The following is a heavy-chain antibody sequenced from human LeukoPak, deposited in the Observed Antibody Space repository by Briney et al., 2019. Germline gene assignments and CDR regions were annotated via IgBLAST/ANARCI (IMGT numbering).Heavy chain of an antibody. CDR2: IYYSGST. CDR3: ARLTYCSGGSCHYYFDY. CDR1: GGSISGYY. D-gene: IGHD2-15*01. V-gene: IGHV4-59*08. Sequence: SETLSLTCTVSGGSISGYYWSWIRQPPCKGLEWIGYIYYSGSTNYNPSLKSRVSISVDTSKNQFSLEMSSVTAADTAVYYCARLTYCSGGSCHYYFDYWGQGTLVTVSS. J-gene: IGHJ4*02.